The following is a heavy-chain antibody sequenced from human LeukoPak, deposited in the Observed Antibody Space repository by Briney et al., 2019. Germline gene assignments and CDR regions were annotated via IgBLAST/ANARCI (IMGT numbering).Heavy chain of an antibody. CDR1: GFTFSSYA. CDR2: IVGSGGST. J-gene: IGHJ4*02. CDR3: AKDIRGTLGVLDY. V-gene: IGHV3-23*01. Sequence: GGSLRHSCAASGFTFSSYAMSWVRQAPGKGLEWVSVIVGSGGSTYYADSVKGRFPISRDNAKNSLYLQMNSLRAEDTALYYCAKDIRGTLGVLDYWGQGTLVTVSS. D-gene: IGHD1-1*01.